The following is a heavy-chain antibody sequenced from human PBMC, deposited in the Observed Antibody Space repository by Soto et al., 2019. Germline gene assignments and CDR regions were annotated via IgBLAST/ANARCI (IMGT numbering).Heavy chain of an antibody. CDR3: ARDPLHYGSGFDF. Sequence: GWSLRLSCAASGFPFSDYYMSWIRQAPGKGLEWLSYISSSGTTIYYADSVKGRFTISRDDAKNSLYLQMNSLRDEDTALYYCARDPLHYGSGFDFWGPGTLVTVSS. J-gene: IGHJ4*02. CDR2: ISSSGTTI. D-gene: IGHD3-10*01. V-gene: IGHV3-11*01. CDR1: GFPFSDYY.